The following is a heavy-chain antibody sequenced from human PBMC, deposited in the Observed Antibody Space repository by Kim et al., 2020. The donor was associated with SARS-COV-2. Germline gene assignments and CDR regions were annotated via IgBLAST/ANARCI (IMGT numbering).Heavy chain of an antibody. J-gene: IGHJ3*02. Sequence: SVTGRFTLSRDSAKNSLYLQMNSLIAEDTAVYYCAGEGDLYSSGKDAFDIWGQGTMVTVSS. V-gene: IGHV3-11*04. D-gene: IGHD6-19*01. CDR3: AGEGDLYSSGKDAFDI.